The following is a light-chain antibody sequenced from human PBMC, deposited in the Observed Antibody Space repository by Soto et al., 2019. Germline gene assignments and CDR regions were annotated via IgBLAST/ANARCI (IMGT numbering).Light chain of an antibody. CDR2: KVS. Sequence: IQMPQSLSPLSASVGDRVTIPCRAIQRIGTGWAWNQQKPGKAPKLLIYKVSTLESGVPSRFSGSGSGTEFTLTISSLQPDDFATYYCQQYHSYWTFGQGTKVEI. J-gene: IGKJ1*01. V-gene: IGKV1-5*03. CDR1: QRIGTG. CDR3: QQYHSYWT.